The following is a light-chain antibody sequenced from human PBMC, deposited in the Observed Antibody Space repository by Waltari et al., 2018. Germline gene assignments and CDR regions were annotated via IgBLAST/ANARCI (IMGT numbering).Light chain of an antibody. J-gene: IGLJ3*02. CDR2: EVS. V-gene: IGLV2-14*01. Sequence: QSALTQPLSVSGSPGQSITISCTGTSSDVGGYNSVSWYQHHPGKAPKLMIYEVSHRPSGVSNRFSGSKSGNTASLTISGLQAEDEAHYYCSSYTSSISWVFGGGTKLTVL. CDR1: SSDVGGYNS. CDR3: SSYTSSISWV.